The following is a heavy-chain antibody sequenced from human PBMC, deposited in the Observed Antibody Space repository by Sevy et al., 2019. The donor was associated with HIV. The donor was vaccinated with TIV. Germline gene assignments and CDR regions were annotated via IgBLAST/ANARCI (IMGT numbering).Heavy chain of an antibody. CDR3: AKEWTQLSDWYGELDY. D-gene: IGHD6-19*01. CDR1: GFTFSNYA. V-gene: IGHV3-23*01. Sequence: GGSLRLSCAASGFTFSNYAMSRVRQAPWKGLEWVSSIRISGGNTYYADSVKGRFTISRDNSKNTLYLQMNSLRAEDTAVYYCAKEWTQLSDWYGELDYWGQGSLVTVSS. J-gene: IGHJ4*02. CDR2: IRISGGNT.